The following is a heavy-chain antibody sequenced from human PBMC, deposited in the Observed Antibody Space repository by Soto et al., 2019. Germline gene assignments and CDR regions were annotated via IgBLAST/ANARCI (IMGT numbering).Heavy chain of an antibody. Sequence: FLRLSCVASGFTFSSYTMSWVRQAPGKGLEWVSSISGSGGSTYDADSVKGRFTISRDNSENTLYLQMNSLRAEDTAVYYCAKGNLYFDYWGQGTLVTVS. CDR3: AKGNLYFDY. J-gene: IGHJ4*02. CDR1: GFTFSSYT. CDR2: ISGSGGST. V-gene: IGHV3-23*01.